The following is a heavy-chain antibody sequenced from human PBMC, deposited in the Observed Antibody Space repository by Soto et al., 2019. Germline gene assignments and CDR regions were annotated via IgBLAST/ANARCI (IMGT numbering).Heavy chain of an antibody. V-gene: IGHV4-39*01. Sequence: LSLTCTASGDSITSINNYWVWIRQPPGMGLEWSANIYYDASTFYTPSLNSRVARSIDTSKNQFSLHLTSVTATDTAVYYCITVVIPGTRHMYFASGGQGISVTVSS. J-gene: IGHJ4*02. CDR2: IYYDAST. D-gene: IGHD2-21*01. CDR3: ITVVIPGTRHMYFAS. CDR1: GDSITSINNY.